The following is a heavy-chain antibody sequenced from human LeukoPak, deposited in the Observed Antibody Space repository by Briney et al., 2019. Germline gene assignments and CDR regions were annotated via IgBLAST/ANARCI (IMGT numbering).Heavy chain of an antibody. Sequence: GGSLRLSCAVSGFSFSKCWMNWVRQAPGKGLEWVANINQDGSAQNYVDSVKGRFTISRDNAKNSVYLQMNSLRAEDTAVYYCASRDSSAWPWNYWGQGTLVTVSS. J-gene: IGHJ4*02. D-gene: IGHD6-19*01. CDR1: GFSFSKCW. CDR3: ASRDSSAWPWNY. V-gene: IGHV3-7*01. CDR2: INQDGSAQ.